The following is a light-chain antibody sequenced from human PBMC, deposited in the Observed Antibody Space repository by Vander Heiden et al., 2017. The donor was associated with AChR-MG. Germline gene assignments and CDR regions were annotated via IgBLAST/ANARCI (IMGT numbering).Light chain of an antibody. Sequence: SYVLTQPPSVSVAPGKTARITCGGNNIGIKSVHWYQQKPGQAPVLVVYDDSDRPSGIPERFSGSNSGNTATLTISMVEAGDEADYYCQVWDSSSDHPVVFGGGTKLTVL. CDR3: QVWDSSSDHPVV. J-gene: IGLJ2*01. CDR1: NIGIKS. V-gene: IGLV3-21*03. CDR2: DDS.